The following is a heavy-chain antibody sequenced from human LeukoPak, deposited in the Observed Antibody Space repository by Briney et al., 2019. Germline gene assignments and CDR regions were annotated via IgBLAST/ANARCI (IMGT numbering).Heavy chain of an antibody. Sequence: PGGSLRLSCAASGFTFSSYWMSWVRQAPGKGLEWVANIKQDVSEKYYVDSVKGRFTISRDNAKNSLYLQMNSLRAEDTAVYYCARGATTGTYYYYYGMDVWGQGTTVTVSS. V-gene: IGHV3-7*01. CDR2: IKQDVSEK. J-gene: IGHJ6*02. CDR3: ARGATTGTYYYYYGMDV. D-gene: IGHD1-1*01. CDR1: GFTFSSYW.